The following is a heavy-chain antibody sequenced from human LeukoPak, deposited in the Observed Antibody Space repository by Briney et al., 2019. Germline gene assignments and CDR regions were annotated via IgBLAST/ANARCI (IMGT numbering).Heavy chain of an antibody. D-gene: IGHD3-10*01. CDR3: AIRGGSGSYYNDGY. J-gene: IGHJ4*02. CDR2: INTKTGNP. CDR1: GYTFTTYG. V-gene: IGHV7-4-1*02. Sequence: ASVKVSCKASGYTFTTYGMNWVQQAPGRGLEWMGWINTKTGNPTYAQGFTGRFVFSLDTSVSTAYLQISSLKAEDTAVYYCAIRGGSGSYYNDGYWGQGTLVTVSS.